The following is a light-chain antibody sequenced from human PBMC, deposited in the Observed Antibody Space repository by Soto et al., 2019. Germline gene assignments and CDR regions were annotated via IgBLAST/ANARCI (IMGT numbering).Light chain of an antibody. CDR2: DES. V-gene: IGKV3-20*01. CDR1: QSISSIL. CDR3: PPYGSAPRT. J-gene: IGKJ1*01. Sequence: VLTQSPGTLYLSPGERASLSCGASQSISSILLAWYQQKPGEAPRLLMYDESSRATGIPDRFSRRGSRTDFTPPIXXLEPEDFAVYFCPPYGSAPRTFAQGTKVDI.